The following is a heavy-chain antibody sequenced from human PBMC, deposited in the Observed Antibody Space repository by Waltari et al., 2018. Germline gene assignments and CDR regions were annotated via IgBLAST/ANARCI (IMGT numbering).Heavy chain of an antibody. Sequence: QVQLQQWGAGLLKPSETLSLTCAGYGGSFRGYYWSWIRQPPGKGLEWIGEINHSGSTNYNPSLKSRVTISVDTSKNQFSLRLSSVTAADTAVYYCARITTVTTSAFDIWGQGTMVTVSS. D-gene: IGHD4-17*01. V-gene: IGHV4-34*01. CDR1: GGSFRGYY. J-gene: IGHJ3*02. CDR2: INHSGST. CDR3: ARITTVTTSAFDI.